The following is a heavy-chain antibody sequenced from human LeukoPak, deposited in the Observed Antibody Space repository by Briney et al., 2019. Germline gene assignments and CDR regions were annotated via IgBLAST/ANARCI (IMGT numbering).Heavy chain of an antibody. CDR3: ARDAYNWNDENYGMDV. J-gene: IGHJ6*02. V-gene: IGHV3-48*02. CDR2: ISSGSSTI. D-gene: IGHD1-1*01. Sequence: GGSLRLSCAASGFTFRSYEMNWVRQAPGKGLEWVSYISSGSSTIYYADSVKGRFTISRDNAKNSLYLQMNSLRDEDTAVYYCARDAYNWNDENYGMDVWGQGTTVTVSS. CDR1: GFTFRSYE.